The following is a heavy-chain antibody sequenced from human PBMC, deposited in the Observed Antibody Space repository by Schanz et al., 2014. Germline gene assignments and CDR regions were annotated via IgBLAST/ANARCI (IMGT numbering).Heavy chain of an antibody. CDR3: ARGTDTAMEHRPFDY. CDR1: GFTFSTYA. CDR2: INGNGGIT. V-gene: IGHV3-23*04. D-gene: IGHD5-18*01. J-gene: IGHJ4*02. Sequence: EVQLVESGGGVVQPGGSLRLSCSASGFTFSTYAMSWVRQAPGKGLEWVSAINGNGGITYYADPVKGRFTISRDNSKNMLYLQINNLRAEDTAVYYCARGTDTAMEHRPFDYWGQGTLVTVSS.